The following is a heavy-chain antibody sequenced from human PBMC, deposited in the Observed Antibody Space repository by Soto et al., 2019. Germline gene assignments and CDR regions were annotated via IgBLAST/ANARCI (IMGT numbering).Heavy chain of an antibody. J-gene: IGHJ5*02. Sequence: GGSLRLSCAASGFTVSSNYMSWVRQAPGKGLEWVSVIYSGGSTYYADSVKGRFTISRHNSKNTLYLQMNSLRAEDTAVYYCARAVTQGIAAAGTWHWFDPWGQGTLVTVSS. CDR2: IYSGGST. CDR1: GFTVSSNY. CDR3: ARAVTQGIAAAGTWHWFDP. V-gene: IGHV3-53*04. D-gene: IGHD6-13*01.